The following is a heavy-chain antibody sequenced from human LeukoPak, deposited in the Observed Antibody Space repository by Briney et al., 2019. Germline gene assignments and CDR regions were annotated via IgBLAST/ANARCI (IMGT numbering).Heavy chain of an antibody. Sequence: SETLSLTCTVSGGSISSSSYYWGWIRQPPGKGLEWIGYIVYSGSTNYNPSLKSRVTISVDTSKNQFSLKLSSVTAADTAVYYCARRADILTGYSSSDGMDVWGQGTTVTVSS. CDR2: IVYSGST. CDR1: GGSISSSSYY. V-gene: IGHV4-61*05. CDR3: ARRADILTGYSSSDGMDV. D-gene: IGHD3-9*01. J-gene: IGHJ6*02.